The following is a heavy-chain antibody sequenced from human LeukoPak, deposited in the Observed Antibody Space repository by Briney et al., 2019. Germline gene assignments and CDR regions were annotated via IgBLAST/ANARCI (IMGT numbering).Heavy chain of an antibody. J-gene: IGHJ6*02. Sequence: SSVKVSSKASGGTFSIYTISWVRQAPGQGREWMGRIIPILGIANYAQKFQGRVTITADKSTSTAYMELSSLRSEDTAVYYCASKRVATITDYYYGMDVWGQGTTVTVSS. CDR3: ASKRVATITDYYYGMDV. CDR2: IIPILGIA. V-gene: IGHV1-69*02. CDR1: GGTFSIYT. D-gene: IGHD5-12*01.